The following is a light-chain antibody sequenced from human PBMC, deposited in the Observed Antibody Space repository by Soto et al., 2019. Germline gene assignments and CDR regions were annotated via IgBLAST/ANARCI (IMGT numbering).Light chain of an antibody. CDR2: PDT. CDR1: KLGDKY. CDR3: QTWDNGIAV. Sequence: SYELTQPPSVSVSPGQTASITGSGDKLGDKYACWYQQKPGQSPVLVIYPDTKRPSGVPERFSGSNSGNTVTLTISGAQAMDEADYYCQTWDNGIAVFGGGTKLTVL. V-gene: IGLV3-1*01. J-gene: IGLJ2*01.